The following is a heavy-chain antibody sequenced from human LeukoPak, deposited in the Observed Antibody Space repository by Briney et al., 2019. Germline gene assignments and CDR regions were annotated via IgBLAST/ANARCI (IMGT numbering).Heavy chain of an antibody. CDR1: GGSISSSSYY. CDR3: ASVPHYYYDSSGYSDY. J-gene: IGHJ4*02. V-gene: IGHV4-39*01. D-gene: IGHD3-22*01. CDR2: IYYSGST. Sequence: NPSETLSLTCTVSGGSISSSSYYWGWIRQPPGKGLEWIGGIYYSGSTYSNPSLKSRVTISVDTSKNQFSRKLSSVTAADTAVYYCASVPHYYYDSSGYSDYWGQGTLVTVSS.